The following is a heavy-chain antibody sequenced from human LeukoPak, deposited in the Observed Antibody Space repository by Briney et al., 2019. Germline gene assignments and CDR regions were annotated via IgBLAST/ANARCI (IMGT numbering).Heavy chain of an antibody. V-gene: IGHV3-21*01. J-gene: IGHJ4*02. CDR1: GFTFSSYS. Sequence: GGSLRLSCAASGFTFSSYSMNWVRQAPGKGLEWVSSISSSSSYIYYADSVKGRFTISRDNAKNSLYLQMNSLRAEDTAVYYCASWSITMVRGVMSFIDYWGQGTLVTVSS. CDR3: ASWSITMVRGVMSFIDY. CDR2: ISSSSSYI. D-gene: IGHD3-10*01.